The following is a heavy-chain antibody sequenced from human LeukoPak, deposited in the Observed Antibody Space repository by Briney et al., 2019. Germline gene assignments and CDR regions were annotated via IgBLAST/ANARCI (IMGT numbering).Heavy chain of an antibody. CDR3: ARDPYSGNYGTYYYYYMDV. J-gene: IGHJ6*03. CDR2: IKKDGSEK. CDR1: GFTFSSYW. Sequence: GGSLRLSCAASGFTFSSYWMSWVRQAPGKGLEWVANIKKDGSEKYYVDSVKGRFTISRDNAKTSLYLQMDSLGPEDTAVYYCARDPYSGNYGTYYYYYMDVWGKGTTVTISS. V-gene: IGHV3-7*01. D-gene: IGHD1-26*01.